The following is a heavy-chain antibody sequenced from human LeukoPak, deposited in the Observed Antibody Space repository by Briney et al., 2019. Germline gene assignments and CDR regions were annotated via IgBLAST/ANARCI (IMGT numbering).Heavy chain of an antibody. CDR3: ARDRSTGANYFDY. Sequence: PGGSLGLSCAASGFTFSSYGMHWVRQAPGKGLEWVAVIWYDGSNKYYADSVKGRFTISRDNSKNTLYLQMNSLRAEDTAVYYCARDRSTGANYFDYWGQGTLVTVSS. V-gene: IGHV3-33*01. CDR2: IWYDGSNK. J-gene: IGHJ4*02. D-gene: IGHD2-2*01. CDR1: GFTFSSYG.